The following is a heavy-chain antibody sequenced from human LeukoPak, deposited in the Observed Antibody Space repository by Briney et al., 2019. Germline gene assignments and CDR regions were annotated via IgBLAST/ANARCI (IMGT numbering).Heavy chain of an antibody. V-gene: IGHV1-69*13. CDR3: ARDRSIGVDTAMVTGY. J-gene: IGHJ4*02. CDR2: IIPIFGTA. D-gene: IGHD5-18*01. Sequence: ASVKVSCEASGGTFSSYAISWVRQAPGQGLEWMGGIIPIFGTANYAQKFQGRVTITADESTSTAYMELSSLRSEDTAVYYCARDRSIGVDTAMVTGYWGQGTLVTVSS. CDR1: GGTFSSYA.